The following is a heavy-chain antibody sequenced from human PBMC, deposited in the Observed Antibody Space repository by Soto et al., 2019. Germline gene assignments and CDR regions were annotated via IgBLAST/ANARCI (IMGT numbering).Heavy chain of an antibody. Sequence: SGGSLRLSCAASGFTFSSYAMHWVRQAPGKGLEWVAVISYDGSNKYYADSVKGRFTISRDNSKNTLYLQMNSLRAEYTAVYYCASGSSGSYYNEYNNWFDPWGQGT. D-gene: IGHD3-10*01. CDR2: ISYDGSNK. CDR3: ASGSSGSYYNEYNNWFDP. CDR1: GFTFSSYA. J-gene: IGHJ5*02. V-gene: IGHV3-30-3*01.